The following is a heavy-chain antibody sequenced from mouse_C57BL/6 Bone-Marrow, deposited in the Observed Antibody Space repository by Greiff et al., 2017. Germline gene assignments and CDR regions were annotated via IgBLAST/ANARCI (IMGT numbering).Heavy chain of an antibody. J-gene: IGHJ2*01. D-gene: IGHD1-1*01. CDR2: IHPNSGST. V-gene: IGHV1-64*01. CDR1: GYTFTSYW. Sequence: QVQLQQPGAELVKPGASVKLSCKASGYTFTSYWMHWVKQRPGQGLEWIGMIHPNSGSTNYNEKFKSKATLTVDKSSSTAYMQLSSLTSEDSAVYYCARSRTTVDLNYWGQGTTLTVSS. CDR3: ARSRTTVDLNY.